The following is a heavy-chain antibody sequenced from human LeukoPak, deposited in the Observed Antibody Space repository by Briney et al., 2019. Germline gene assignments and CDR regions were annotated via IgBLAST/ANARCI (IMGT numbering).Heavy chain of an antibody. CDR3: VIWGDYDVLTGYYVPDY. V-gene: IGHV3-23*01. J-gene: IGHJ4*02. CDR2: ITGSGTNT. D-gene: IGHD3-9*01. Sequence: PSETLSLTCAVYGGSFSGYYWSWIRQPPGKGLEWVSAITGSGTNTYYADSLKGRFTISRDNSKNTVFLQMNSLRHEDTAIYYCVIWGDYDVLTGYYVPDYWGQGTLVTVSS. CDR1: GGSFSGYY.